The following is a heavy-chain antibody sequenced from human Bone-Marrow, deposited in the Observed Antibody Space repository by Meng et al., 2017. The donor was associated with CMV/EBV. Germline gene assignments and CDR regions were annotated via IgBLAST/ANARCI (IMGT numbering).Heavy chain of an antibody. CDR1: GGSISSYY. CDR2: IYYSGST. D-gene: IGHD3-9*01. V-gene: IGHV4-59*01. J-gene: IGHJ4*02. Sequence: SETLSLTRTVSGGSISSYYWSWIRQPPGKGLEWIGSIYYSGSTNYNPSLKSRVTISVDTSKNQFSLKLSSVTAADTAVYYCAREGIDYDILTGYRYYFDYWGQGPLVTGSS. CDR3: AREGIDYDILTGYRYYFDY.